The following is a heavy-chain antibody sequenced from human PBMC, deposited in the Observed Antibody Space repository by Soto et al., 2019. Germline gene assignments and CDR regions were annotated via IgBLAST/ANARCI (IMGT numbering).Heavy chain of an antibody. D-gene: IGHD3-3*01. CDR3: SKRSGDFSSGYYPFDY. CDR1: GFTFSSYA. Sequence: EVQLLESGGGLVQPGGSLRLSCAASGFTFSSYAMSWVRQAPGKGLEWVSSISGSAGTYYADSVKCRSTISRDNSKNTLYLQINSLRAADTAVYYRSKRSGDFSSGYYPFDYWGQGTLVTVSS. CDR2: ISGSAGT. J-gene: IGHJ4*02. V-gene: IGHV3-23*01.